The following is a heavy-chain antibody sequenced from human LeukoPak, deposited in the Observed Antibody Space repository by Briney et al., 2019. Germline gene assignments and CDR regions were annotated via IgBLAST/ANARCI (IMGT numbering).Heavy chain of an antibody. CDR3: AREDTMVRGVIAWFDP. J-gene: IGHJ5*02. Sequence: ASVKVSCKASGGTFSSYAISWVRQAPGQGLEWMGGIIPIFGTANYAQKFQGRVTITADKSTSTAYMELSSLRSEDTAVYYCAREDTMVRGVIAWFDPWGQGTLVTVSS. CDR1: GGTFSSYA. D-gene: IGHD3-10*01. V-gene: IGHV1-69*06. CDR2: IIPIFGTA.